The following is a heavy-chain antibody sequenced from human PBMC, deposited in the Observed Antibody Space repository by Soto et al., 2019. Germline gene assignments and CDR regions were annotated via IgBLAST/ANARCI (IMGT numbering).Heavy chain of an antibody. J-gene: IGHJ4*02. Sequence: QLQLQESGTGQVKPSETLSLTCSVSDDSISSDKYYWGWIRQPPGKGLEWIESIYYRGNAYYNPSLQTRVTTSRYKSTSQLSLKLNSVSAADSAVSFCARLEGLATISYYFDFLGPGALVAVSS. CDR1: DDSISSDKYY. D-gene: IGHD3-9*01. CDR2: IYYRGNA. CDR3: ARLEGLATISYYFDF. V-gene: IGHV4-39*01.